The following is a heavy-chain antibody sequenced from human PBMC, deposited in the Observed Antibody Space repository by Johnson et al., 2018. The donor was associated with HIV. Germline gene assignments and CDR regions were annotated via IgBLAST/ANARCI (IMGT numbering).Heavy chain of an antibody. CDR3: AKDIATMIVVVRGAFDI. CDR1: GFTFSNAW. CDR2: INWHGGST. V-gene: IGHV3-20*04. D-gene: IGHD3-22*01. J-gene: IGHJ3*02. Sequence: EVQLLASGGGLVKPGGSLRLSCAASGFTFSNAWMSWVRQAPGKGLEWVSGINWHGGSTGYADSVKGRFTISRDNAKNSLYLQMNSLRAEDTALYYCAKDIATMIVVVRGAFDIWGQGTMVTVSS.